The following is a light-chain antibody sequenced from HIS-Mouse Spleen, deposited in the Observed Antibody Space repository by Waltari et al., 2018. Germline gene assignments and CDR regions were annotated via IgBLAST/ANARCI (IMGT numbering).Light chain of an antibody. CDR2: GAS. Sequence: EIVLTQSPGTLSLSPGERATLSCRASQSVSHSYLAWYQQKPGPAPRLLIYGASSRATGIPDRFSGSGSGTDFTLTISRLEPEDFAVYYCQQYGSSPPYMYTFGQGTKLEIK. CDR3: QQYGSSPPYMYT. CDR1: QSVSHSY. J-gene: IGKJ2*01. V-gene: IGKV3-20*01.